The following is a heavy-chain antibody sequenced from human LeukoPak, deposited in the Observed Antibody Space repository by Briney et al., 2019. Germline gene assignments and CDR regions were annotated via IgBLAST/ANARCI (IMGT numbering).Heavy chain of an antibody. J-gene: IGHJ4*02. CDR2: ISGSGGST. Sequence: PGGSLRLSCAASGFTFSSYAMSWVRQAPGKGLEWVSAISGSGGSTYYADSVKGRFTISRDNSKNTLYLQMNSLRAEDTAVYYCARDGPYGDYGQGDYWGQGTLVTVSS. V-gene: IGHV3-23*01. CDR1: GFTFSSYA. D-gene: IGHD4-17*01. CDR3: ARDGPYGDYGQGDY.